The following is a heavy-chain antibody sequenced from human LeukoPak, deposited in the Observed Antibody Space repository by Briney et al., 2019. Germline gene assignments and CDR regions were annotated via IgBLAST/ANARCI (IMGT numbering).Heavy chain of an antibody. D-gene: IGHD4/OR15-4a*01. CDR3: ARDDYGGTGY. CDR1: GFTFSNYW. J-gene: IGHJ4*02. Sequence: GGSLRLSCAASGFTFSNYWMSWVRQAPGKGLEWVANIKPDGSEKYYVDSVKGRFTISRDNAKNSLYLQMNSLRAEDTAAYHCARDDYGGTGYWGQGTPVTVSS. CDR2: IKPDGSEK. V-gene: IGHV3-7*01.